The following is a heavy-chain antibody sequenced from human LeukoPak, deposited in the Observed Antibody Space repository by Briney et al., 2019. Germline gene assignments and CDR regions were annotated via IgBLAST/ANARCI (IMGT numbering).Heavy chain of an antibody. CDR2: IYSGGST. Sequence: AGGSLRLSCAASGFTVSSNYMSWVRQAPGKGLEWVSVIYSGGSTYYADSVKGRFTISRDNAKNSLYLQMNSLRAEDTAVYYCARGGIGIAAAGTAYYWGQGTLVTVSS. D-gene: IGHD6-13*01. V-gene: IGHV3-53*01. J-gene: IGHJ4*02. CDR3: ARGGIGIAAAGTAYY. CDR1: GFTVSSNY.